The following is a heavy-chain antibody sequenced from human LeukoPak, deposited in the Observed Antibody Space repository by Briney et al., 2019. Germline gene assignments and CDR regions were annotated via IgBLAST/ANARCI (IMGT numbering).Heavy chain of an antibody. CDR3: ARHDIALFDY. D-gene: IGHD6-13*01. J-gene: IGHJ4*02. V-gene: IGHV4-39*01. CDR2: IYYSGST. CDR1: GGFISSSSYY. Sequence: SETLSLTCTVSGGFISSSSYYWGWIRQPPGKGLEWIGSIYYSGSTYYNPSLKSRVTISVDTSKNQFSLKLSSVTAADTAVYYCARHDIALFDYWGQGTLVTVSS.